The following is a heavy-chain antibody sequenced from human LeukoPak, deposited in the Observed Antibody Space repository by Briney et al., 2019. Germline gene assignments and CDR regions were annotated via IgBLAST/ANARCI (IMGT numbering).Heavy chain of an antibody. D-gene: IGHD2-2*01. V-gene: IGHV4-38-2*01. CDR3: ARQGFRRIVVVPAATIAVAGTIDY. CDR2: IYHSGST. J-gene: IGHJ4*02. Sequence: SETLSLTCAVSGYSISSGYYWGWIRQPPGKGLEWIGSIYHSGSTYHNPSLKSRVTIPVDTSKNQFSLKLSSVTAADTAVYYCARQGFRRIVVVPAATIAVAGTIDYWGQGTLVTVSS. CDR1: GYSISSGYY.